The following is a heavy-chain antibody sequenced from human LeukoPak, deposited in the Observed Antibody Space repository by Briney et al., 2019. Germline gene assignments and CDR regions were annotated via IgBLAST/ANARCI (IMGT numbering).Heavy chain of an antibody. Sequence: VASVKVSCKASGYTFTGYYVHWVRQAPGQGLEWMGWINPNSGGTTYAQKFQGRVTVTRDTSISTAYMELSSLTSDDTAVYYYARAGGGLDYWGQGTLVTVSS. CDR2: INPNSGGT. D-gene: IGHD3-16*01. CDR3: ARAGGGLDY. V-gene: IGHV1-2*02. J-gene: IGHJ4*02. CDR1: GYTFTGYY.